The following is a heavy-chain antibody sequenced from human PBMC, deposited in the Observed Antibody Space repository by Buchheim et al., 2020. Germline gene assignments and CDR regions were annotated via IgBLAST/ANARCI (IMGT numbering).Heavy chain of an antibody. J-gene: IGHJ4*02. Sequence: EVQLVESGGGVVKPGGSLRLSCAASGFAFSDHTMNWVRQAPGKGLEWVSSISSSSSYIFYADSVKGRFTVSRDNAKNSLYLQMNSLRAEDTAVYYCARDSPCAVAGKGSIDYWGQGTL. CDR2: ISSSSSYI. CDR3: ARDSPCAVAGKGSIDY. D-gene: IGHD6-19*01. CDR1: GFAFSDHT. V-gene: IGHV3-21*06.